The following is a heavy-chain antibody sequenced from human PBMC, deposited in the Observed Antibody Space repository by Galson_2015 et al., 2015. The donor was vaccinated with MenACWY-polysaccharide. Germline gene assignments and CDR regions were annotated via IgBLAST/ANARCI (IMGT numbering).Heavy chain of an antibody. J-gene: IGHJ4*02. CDR3: AREGFCSDGTCSFYDY. D-gene: IGHD2-15*01. Sequence: SLRLSCAASGFTFSTYRMNWVRQAPGKGLEWVSYISSSSSTIYYADSVKGRFTISRDNAKNSLYLQMNSLRVEDTAVYYCAREGFCSDGTCSFYDYWGQGTLITVAS. V-gene: IGHV3-48*01. CDR2: ISSSSSTI. CDR1: GFTFSTYR.